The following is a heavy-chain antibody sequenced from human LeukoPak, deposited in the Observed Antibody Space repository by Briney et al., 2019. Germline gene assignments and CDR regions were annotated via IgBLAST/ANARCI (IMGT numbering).Heavy chain of an antibody. CDR3: ARGVGSSSWYFRHYYYYMDV. V-gene: IGHV1-8*01. CDR2: MNPNSGNT. J-gene: IGHJ6*03. Sequence: ASVTVSCRASGYTFTSYDINWVRQATGQGLEWMGWMNPNSGNTGYAQKFQGRVTMTRNTSISTAYMELSRLRSEDTAVYYCARGVGSSSWYFRHYYYYMDVWGKGTTVTISS. CDR1: GYTFTSYD. D-gene: IGHD6-13*01.